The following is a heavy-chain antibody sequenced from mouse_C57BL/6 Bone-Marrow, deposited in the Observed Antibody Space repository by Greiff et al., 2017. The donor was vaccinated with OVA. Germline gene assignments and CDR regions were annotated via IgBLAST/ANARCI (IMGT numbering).Heavy chain of an antibody. J-gene: IGHJ1*03. D-gene: IGHD2-5*01. CDR3: ARGYSNVFYWYFDV. Sequence: QVHVKQSGAELVRPGTSVKMSCKASGYTFTNYWIGWAKQRPGHGLEWIGDIYPGGGYTNYNEKFKGKATLTADKSSSTAYMQFSSLTSEDSAIYYCARGYSNVFYWYFDVWGTGTTVTVSS. CDR2: IYPGGGYT. CDR1: GYTFTNYW. V-gene: IGHV1-63*01.